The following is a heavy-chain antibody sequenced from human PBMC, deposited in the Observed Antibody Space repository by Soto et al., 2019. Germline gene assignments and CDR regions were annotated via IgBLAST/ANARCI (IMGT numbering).Heavy chain of an antibody. CDR2: ISGSGGST. D-gene: IGHD3-3*01. CDR3: ATTPREGGVLRFLEWSPTVYGMDV. J-gene: IGHJ6*02. V-gene: IGHV3-23*01. Sequence: PGGSLRLSCAASGFTFSGYAMSWVRQAPGKGLEWVSAISGSGGSTYYADSVKGRFTISRDNSKNTLYLQMNSLRAEDTAVYYCATTPREGGVLRFLEWSPTVYGMDVWGQGTTVTVSS. CDR1: GFTFSGYA.